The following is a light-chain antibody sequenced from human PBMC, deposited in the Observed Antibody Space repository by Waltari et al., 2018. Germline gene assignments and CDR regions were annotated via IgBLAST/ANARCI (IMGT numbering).Light chain of an antibody. CDR1: QSISSW. Sequence: DIQMTQSPSTLFASLGQRATITCRASQSISSWLAWYQQKPGKAPKLLIYKASSLESGVPSRFSGSGSGTEFTLTISSLQPDDFATYYCQQYNSYSRTFGQGTKVEIK. CDR2: KAS. CDR3: QQYNSYSRT. V-gene: IGKV1-5*03. J-gene: IGKJ1*01.